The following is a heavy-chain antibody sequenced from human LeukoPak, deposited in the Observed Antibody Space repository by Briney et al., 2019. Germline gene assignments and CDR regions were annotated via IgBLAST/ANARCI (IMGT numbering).Heavy chain of an antibody. CDR2: INPNSGDT. D-gene: IGHD7-27*01. CDR3: ARDLSSTSNWELDY. J-gene: IGHJ4*02. Sequence: ASVKVSCKASGYTFTGYFMHWVRQAPGQGLEWMGRINPNSGDTNYAQTLQGRVTMTRDTSINTVYMELSRLRSDDTAVYYCARDLSSTSNWELDYWGQGTLVTVSS. V-gene: IGHV1-2*06. CDR1: GYTFTGYF.